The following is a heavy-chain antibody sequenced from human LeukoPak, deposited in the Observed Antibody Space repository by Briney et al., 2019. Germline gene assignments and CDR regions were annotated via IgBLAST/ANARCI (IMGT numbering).Heavy chain of an antibody. V-gene: IGHV3-21*01. J-gene: IGHJ3*02. CDR3: GRAQLAGATNHAFDI. CDR1: GFTFSTYT. Sequence: GGSLRLSCAASGFTFSTYTMNWVRQAPGKGLEWVSSIDSSSTYMFSADSLKGRFTISRDNAKSSLYLHMNSLRADDTAVYYCGRAQLAGATNHAFDIWGQGTMVTVSS. D-gene: IGHD1-26*01. CDR2: IDSSSTYM.